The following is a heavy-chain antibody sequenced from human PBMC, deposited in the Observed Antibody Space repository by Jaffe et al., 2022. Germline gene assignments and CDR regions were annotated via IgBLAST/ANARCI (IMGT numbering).Heavy chain of an antibody. D-gene: IGHD2-15*01. CDR1: GFTFGDYA. J-gene: IGHJ4*02. CDR2: IRSKAYGGTT. CDR3: TRDYIGYCSGGSCYPTSHDY. V-gene: IGHV3-49*04. Sequence: EVQLVESGGGLVQPGRSLRLSCTASGFTFGDYAMSWVRQAPGKGLEWVGFIRSKAYGGTTEYAASVKGRFTISRDDSKSIAYLQMNSLKTEDTAVYYCTRDYIGYCSGGSCYPTSHDYWGQGTLVTVSS.